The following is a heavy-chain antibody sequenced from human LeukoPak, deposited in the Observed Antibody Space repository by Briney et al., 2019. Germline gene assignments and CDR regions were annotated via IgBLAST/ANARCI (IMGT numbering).Heavy chain of an antibody. CDR1: GGSISSRDNY. Sequence: SETLSLTCTVSGGSISSRDNYWGWFRQPPGKGLEWIGSIYYSGSTYYNPSLESRVTISVDTSKNHFSLKVSSATAADTAVYYCARQDTLTHYYVMDVWGQGTTVTVSS. D-gene: IGHD4-17*01. CDR2: IYYSGST. V-gene: IGHV4-39*01. J-gene: IGHJ6*02. CDR3: ARQDTLTHYYVMDV.